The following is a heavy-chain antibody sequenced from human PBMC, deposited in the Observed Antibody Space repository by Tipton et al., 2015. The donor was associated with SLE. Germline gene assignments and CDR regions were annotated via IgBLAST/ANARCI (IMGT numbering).Heavy chain of an antibody. J-gene: IGHJ4*02. V-gene: IGHV3-21*01. Sequence: GSLRLSCAASGFTFSSYSMNWVRQAPGKGLEWVSSISSSSSYIYYADSVKGRFTISRDNAKNSLYLQMNSLRAEDTAVYYCASHTYSSSWSFDYWGQGTLVTVSS. CDR3: ASHTYSSSWSFDY. CDR1: GFTFSSYS. CDR2: ISSSSSYI. D-gene: IGHD6-13*01.